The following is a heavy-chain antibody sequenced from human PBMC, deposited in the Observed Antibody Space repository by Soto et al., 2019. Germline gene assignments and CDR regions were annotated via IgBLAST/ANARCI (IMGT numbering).Heavy chain of an antibody. CDR1: GGSVSSSSYS. CDR2: IYSSENT. V-gene: IGHV4-39*01. CDR3: ARLNGYCISTNCHGYYGMDV. J-gene: IGHJ6*02. Sequence: SETLSLTCTVSGGSVSSSSYSWGWIRQPPGKGLEWIGTIYSSENTYYNPSLMSRVTISVDTSKNQFSLKLSSVTAADTAVYFCARLNGYCISTNCHGYYGMDVWGQGTTVTSP. D-gene: IGHD2-2*01.